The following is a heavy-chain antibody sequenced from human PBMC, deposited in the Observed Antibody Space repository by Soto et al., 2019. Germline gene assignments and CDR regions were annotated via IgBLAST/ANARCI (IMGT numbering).Heavy chain of an antibody. V-gene: IGHV5-10-1*01. D-gene: IGHD5-12*01. J-gene: IGHJ4*02. CDR2: IDPSDSYT. CDR3: ARHHPLIRGYSGYDLQARSQNSEY. Sequence: PVESLKISCKGSGYSFTSYWISWVRQIPWKGLEWMGRIDPSDSYTNYSPSFQGHVTISGDKSISTAYLQWSSLKASDTAMYYCARHHPLIRGYSGYDLQARSQNSEYWGEGNLIIVSS. CDR1: GYSFTSYW.